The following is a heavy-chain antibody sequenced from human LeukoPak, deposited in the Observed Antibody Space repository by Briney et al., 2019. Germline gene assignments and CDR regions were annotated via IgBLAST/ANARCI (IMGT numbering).Heavy chain of an antibody. V-gene: IGHV3-23*01. CDR1: GFTFSSYA. CDR3: AKAQRLLPTNNGFDP. J-gene: IGHJ5*02. D-gene: IGHD2-15*01. Sequence: PGGSLRLSCAASGFTFSSYAMSWVRQAPAKGLEWVSAISGSGGSTYYADSVKGRFTISRNNSKNTLYLQMNSLRAEDTAVYYCAKAQRLLPTNNGFDPWGQGTLVTVSS. CDR2: ISGSGGST.